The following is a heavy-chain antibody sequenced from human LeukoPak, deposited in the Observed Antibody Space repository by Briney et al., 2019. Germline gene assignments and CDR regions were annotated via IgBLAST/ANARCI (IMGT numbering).Heavy chain of an antibody. CDR2: IYYSGST. D-gene: IGHD1-26*01. Sequence: SETLSLTCTVSGGSISGSSYYWGWIRQPPGKGLEWIGSIYYSGSTYYNPSLKSRVTISVDTSKNQFSLKLSSVTAADTAVYYCARYGSYSYFDYWGQGTLVTVSS. CDR1: GGSISGSSYY. CDR3: ARYGSYSYFDY. V-gene: IGHV4-39*01. J-gene: IGHJ4*02.